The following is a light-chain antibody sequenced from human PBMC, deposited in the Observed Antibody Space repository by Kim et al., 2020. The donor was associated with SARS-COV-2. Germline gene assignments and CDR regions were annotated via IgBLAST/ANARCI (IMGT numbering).Light chain of an antibody. V-gene: IGKV3-20*01. CDR3: QQYGSPLLT. J-gene: IGKJ4*01. CDR1: QSFSSTY. Sequence: SPGERATLSGRASQSFSSTYLAWYQQKPGQAPRLLISGASSRATGIPDRFSGSGSGTDFTLTISRLEPEDSGVYYCQQYGSPLLTFGGGTKVDIK. CDR2: GAS.